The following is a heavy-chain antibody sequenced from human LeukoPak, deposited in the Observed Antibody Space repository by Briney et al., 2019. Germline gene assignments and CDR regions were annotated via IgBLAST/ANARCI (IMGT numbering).Heavy chain of an antibody. V-gene: IGHV3-23*01. D-gene: IGHD3-22*01. Sequence: GGSLRLSCAASGFTFGSYAMSWVRQAPGKGLEWVSTLSGSGGNTYYADSVKGRVTISRDNSKNTLYLQMNSLRAEDTAVYHCAKGSYYYDSADYFDYWGQGILVTVSS. CDR2: LSGSGGNT. CDR1: GFTFGSYA. J-gene: IGHJ4*02. CDR3: AKGSYYYDSADYFDY.